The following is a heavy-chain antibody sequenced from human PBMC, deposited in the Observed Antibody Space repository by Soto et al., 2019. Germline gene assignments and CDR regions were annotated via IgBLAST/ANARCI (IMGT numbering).Heavy chain of an antibody. Sequence: QVQLVESGGGLVKPGGSLRLSCAASGFTFSDYYMSWIRQAPGKGLEWVSYISSSGSTIYYADTVKGRFTISRDNAKNSLYLKMNSLRAEDTAVYYCARARLYSRSWYEVGSWFDPWGQGTLVTVSS. CDR1: GFTFSDYY. D-gene: IGHD6-13*01. V-gene: IGHV3-11*01. CDR3: ARARLYSRSWYEVGSWFDP. CDR2: ISSSGSTI. J-gene: IGHJ5*02.